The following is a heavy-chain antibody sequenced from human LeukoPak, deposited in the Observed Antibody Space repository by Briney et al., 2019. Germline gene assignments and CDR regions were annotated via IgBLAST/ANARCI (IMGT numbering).Heavy chain of an antibody. CDR3: ARDYTKYYDILTGHNDAFDI. J-gene: IGHJ3*02. V-gene: IGHV1-69*05. CDR2: IIPIFGTA. Sequence: SVKVSCKASGGTFSSYAISWVRQAPGQGLEWMGRIIPIFGTANYAQKFQGRVTITTDESTSTAYMELSSLRSEDTAVYYCARDYTKYYDILTGHNDAFDIWRQGTMVTVSS. CDR1: GGTFSSYA. D-gene: IGHD3-9*01.